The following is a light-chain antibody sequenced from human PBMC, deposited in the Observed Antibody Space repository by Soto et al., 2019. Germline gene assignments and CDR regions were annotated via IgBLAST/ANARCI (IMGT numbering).Light chain of an antibody. CDR3: QQHSSSSPYS. CDR1: QSISSW. J-gene: IGKJ2*03. Sequence: DIQMTQSPSTLSASVGDRVTITCRASQSISSWLAWYQQKPGKAPNLLIYKASTLGSGVPSRFSGGGSGTEFTLTISSLQPDDFATYYCQQHSSSSPYSCGQGTKREIK. V-gene: IGKV1-5*03. CDR2: KAS.